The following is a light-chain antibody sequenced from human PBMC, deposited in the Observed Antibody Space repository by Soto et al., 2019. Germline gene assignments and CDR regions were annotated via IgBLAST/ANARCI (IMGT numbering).Light chain of an antibody. V-gene: IGKV3-15*01. CDR3: QQYNTWPIT. CDR2: GAS. CDR1: QSVDSN. Sequence: IVMTQSPATLSVSPGERVTLSCRVSQSVDSNFAWYQQRPGQAPRLLIYGASTRATDFPARFSASGSGTDFTLTISSLQSEDFVVYYCQQYNTWPITFGQGTRLEIK. J-gene: IGKJ5*01.